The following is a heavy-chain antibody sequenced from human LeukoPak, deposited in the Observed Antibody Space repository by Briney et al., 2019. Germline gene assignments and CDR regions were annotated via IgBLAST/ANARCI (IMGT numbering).Heavy chain of an antibody. CDR1: GFTFTHYA. D-gene: IGHD2-21*01. CDR2: IRYEGHYK. Sequence: GGSLRLSCAASGFTFTHYAMHWVRQAPGKGLDWVTFIRYEGHYKYYADSVTGRFTVSRDNSKNTVYLQMNNLMTEDTAVYYCAKTRGVEGAFDIWGQGTRVTVSS. V-gene: IGHV3-30*02. J-gene: IGHJ3*02. CDR3: AKTRGVEGAFDI.